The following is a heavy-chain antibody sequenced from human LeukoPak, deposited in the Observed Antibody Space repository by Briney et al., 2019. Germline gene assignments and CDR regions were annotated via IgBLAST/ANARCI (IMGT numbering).Heavy chain of an antibody. CDR2: IYYSGST. CDR1: GGSISSSSYY. V-gene: IGHV4-39*01. Sequence: PSETLSLTCTVSGGSISSSSYYWGWIRQPPGKGLEWIGSIYYSGSTYYNPSLKSRVTISVDTSKNQFSLKLSSVTAADTAVYYCARQKSVRITMVRGVIRPYYYMDVWGKGTTVTISS. CDR3: ARQKSVRITMVRGVIRPYYYMDV. D-gene: IGHD3-10*01. J-gene: IGHJ6*03.